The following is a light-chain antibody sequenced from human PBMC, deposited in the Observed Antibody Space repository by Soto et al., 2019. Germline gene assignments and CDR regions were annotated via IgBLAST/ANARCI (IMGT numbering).Light chain of an antibody. J-gene: IGKJ3*01. CDR3: QQYNNWPPVT. Sequence: EIVMTQSPAILSVSPGERATLSCRASQSVSSNLAWYQQKPDQAPRLLIYGASTRATGIPARFSGSGSGTEFTLTISSLQSEDFAVYYCQQYNNWPPVTFGPGTNVDIK. CDR2: GAS. CDR1: QSVSSN. V-gene: IGKV3-15*01.